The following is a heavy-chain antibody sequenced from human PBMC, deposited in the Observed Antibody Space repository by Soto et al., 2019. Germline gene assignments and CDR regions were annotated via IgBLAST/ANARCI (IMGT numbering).Heavy chain of an antibody. Sequence: GGSLRLSCTASGFTFSSYCMHWVRQAPGKGLEWVAVISYDGSNKYYADSVKGRFTISRDNSKNTLYMQMNSLRAEDTAVYYCAKDANYYGSGSPNMDVWGQGTTVTVS. CDR1: GFTFSSYC. V-gene: IGHV3-30*18. D-gene: IGHD3-10*01. CDR2: ISYDGSNK. CDR3: AKDANYYGSGSPNMDV. J-gene: IGHJ6*02.